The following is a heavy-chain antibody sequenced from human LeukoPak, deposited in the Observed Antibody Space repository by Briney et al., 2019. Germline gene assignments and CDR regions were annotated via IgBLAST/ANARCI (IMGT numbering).Heavy chain of an antibody. J-gene: IGHJ4*02. D-gene: IGHD5-18*01. CDR2: IYTSGST. CDR3: ARRRGGQLWLFTLLGQIDY. Sequence: SETLSLTCAVYGGSFSGYYWSWIRQPAGKGLEWIGRIYTSGSTNYNPSLKSRVTISVDTSKNQFSLKLSSVTAADTAVYYCARRRGGQLWLFTLLGQIDYWGQGTLVTVSS. CDR1: GGSFSGYY. V-gene: IGHV4-59*10.